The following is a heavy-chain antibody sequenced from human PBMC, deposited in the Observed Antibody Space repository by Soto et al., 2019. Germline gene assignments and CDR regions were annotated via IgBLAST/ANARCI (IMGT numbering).Heavy chain of an antibody. CDR1: GFSFGDYA. Sequence: EVRLVESGGGLVQPGRSLRLSCAASGFSFGDYAMQWVRQVPGKGLEWVSSISWNGESIGYADSVKGRFTISRENGKKSVYLQMNSLRGEDTALYYCAKDVGSSGWYDGFDSWGQGTLVTVS. J-gene: IGHJ4*02. CDR3: AKDVGSSGWYDGFDS. V-gene: IGHV3-9*01. D-gene: IGHD6-19*01. CDR2: ISWNGESI.